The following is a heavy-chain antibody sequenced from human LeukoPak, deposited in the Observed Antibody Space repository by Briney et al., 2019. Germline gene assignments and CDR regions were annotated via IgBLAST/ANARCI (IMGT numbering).Heavy chain of an antibody. CDR2: IKQDGSEK. CDR3: ARGSQWELRPDAFDI. V-gene: IGHV3-7*01. D-gene: IGHD1-26*01. CDR1: GFTFSSYW. Sequence: GGSLRLSCAASGFTFSSYWMSWFRQAPGKGLEWVANIKQDGSEKYYVDSVKGRFTISRDNAKNSLYLQMSSLRAEDTAVYYCARGSQWELRPDAFDIWGQGTMVTVSS. J-gene: IGHJ3*02.